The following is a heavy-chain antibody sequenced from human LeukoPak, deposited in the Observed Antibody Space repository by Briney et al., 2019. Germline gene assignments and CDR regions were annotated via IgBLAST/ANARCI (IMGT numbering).Heavy chain of an antibody. CDR1: GGSFSGYY. D-gene: IGHD3-22*01. Sequence: SETLSLTCAVYGGSFSGYYWSWIRQPPGKGLEWIGEINHSGSTNYNPSLKSRVTISVDTPKNQFSLKLSSVTAADTAVYYCARGGSRDYYDSSGLLDYWGQGTLVTVS. CDR3: ARGGSRDYYDSSGLLDY. CDR2: INHSGST. J-gene: IGHJ4*02. V-gene: IGHV4-34*01.